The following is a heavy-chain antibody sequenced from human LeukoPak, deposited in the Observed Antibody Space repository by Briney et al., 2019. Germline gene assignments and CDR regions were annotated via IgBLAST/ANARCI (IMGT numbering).Heavy chain of an antibody. J-gene: IGHJ5*02. CDR2: FYSSGTT. D-gene: IGHD5-18*01. Sequence: SETLSLTCAVSGVSISSYYWSWIQQPAGKGPEWIGRFYSSGTTHYNPSLKSRVTMSVGTSKNQFSLKLRSVTVADTAVYYCARDGGYSYDPWGQGTLVTVSS. CDR3: ARDGGYSYDP. CDR1: GVSISSYY. V-gene: IGHV4-4*07.